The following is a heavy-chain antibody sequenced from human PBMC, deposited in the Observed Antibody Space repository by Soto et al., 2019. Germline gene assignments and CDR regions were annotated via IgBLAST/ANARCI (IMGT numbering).Heavy chain of an antibody. Sequence: EVQLLESGGGLIQPGGSLRLSCAASGFTFSRYAMNWVRQAPGKGLEWVSGISGSGGSTYYADSVKGRFTISRDNSKNTLYLQMRSLRAADTAVYYCAKAFSWYDYWGQGTLVTVSS. CDR2: ISGSGGST. D-gene: IGHD6-13*01. J-gene: IGHJ4*02. CDR1: GFTFSRYA. V-gene: IGHV3-23*01. CDR3: AKAFSWYDY.